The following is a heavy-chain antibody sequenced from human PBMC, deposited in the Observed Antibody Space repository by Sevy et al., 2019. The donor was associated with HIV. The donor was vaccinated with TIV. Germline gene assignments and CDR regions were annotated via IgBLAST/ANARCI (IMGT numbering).Heavy chain of an antibody. Sequence: SETLSLTCLVSDASITTNYWSWIRQAPGKGLEWIGYFFHSGTTNYNRSLKSRVTISGDTSKNECSLRLTSVTAADTAVYYWARSRAYPRDSDDGFANWGQGTMVTVSS. CDR1: DASITTNY. J-gene: IGHJ3*02. CDR2: FFHSGTT. CDR3: ARSRAYPRDSDDGFAN. D-gene: IGHD2-21*01. V-gene: IGHV4-59*01.